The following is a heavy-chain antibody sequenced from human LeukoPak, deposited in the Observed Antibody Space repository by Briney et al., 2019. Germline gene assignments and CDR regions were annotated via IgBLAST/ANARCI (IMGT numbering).Heavy chain of an antibody. Sequence: GGSLRLSCAASGFTFSSYAMSWVRQAPGKGLEWVSSISSSSSYIYYADSVKGRFTISRDNAKNSLYLQMNSLRAEDTAVYYCARDESRYDFWSGYTREYYFDYWGQGTLVTVSS. J-gene: IGHJ4*02. V-gene: IGHV3-21*01. CDR1: GFTFSSYA. D-gene: IGHD3-3*01. CDR3: ARDESRYDFWSGYTREYYFDY. CDR2: ISSSSSYI.